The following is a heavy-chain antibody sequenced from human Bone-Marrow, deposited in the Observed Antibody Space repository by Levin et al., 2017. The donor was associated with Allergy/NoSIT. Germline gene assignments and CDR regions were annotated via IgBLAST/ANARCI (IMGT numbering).Heavy chain of an antibody. D-gene: IGHD3-16*02. J-gene: IGHJ5*02. Sequence: GESLKISCKASGYTFTSYDINWVRQATGQGLEWMGWMNPNSGNTGYAQKFQGRVTMTRNTSISTAYMELSSLRSEDTAVYYCARDSLWVEPSCERGCVIRVTKARHWFDPWGQGTLVTVSS. V-gene: IGHV1-8*01. CDR1: GYTFTSYD. CDR2: MNPNSGNT. CDR3: ARDSLWVEPSCERGCVIRVTKARHWFDP.